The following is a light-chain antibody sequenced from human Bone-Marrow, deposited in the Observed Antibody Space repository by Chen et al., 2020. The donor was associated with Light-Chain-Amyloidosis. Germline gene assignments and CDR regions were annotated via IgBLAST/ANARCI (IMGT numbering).Light chain of an antibody. CDR2: DVS. CDR3: SSYTSSSTWV. Sequence: QSALTQPASVSGSPGQSITISCTGTSSDVGGYNYVSWYQQHPGKAPKLMIYDVSNRPSGVSNRFSGYKSGNTASLTISGLQAEDEADYYCSSYTSSSTWVFGGGTNLTVL. J-gene: IGLJ3*02. CDR1: SSDVGGYNY. V-gene: IGLV2-14*01.